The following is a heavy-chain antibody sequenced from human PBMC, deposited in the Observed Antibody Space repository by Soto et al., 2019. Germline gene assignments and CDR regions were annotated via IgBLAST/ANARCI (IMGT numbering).Heavy chain of an antibody. Sequence: GESLKISGKGSGCTFTSYWIGWVRQMPGKGLEWMGIIYPGDSHTTYSPSFQGQVAISADKSISTAYLQWSSLKASDTAMYYCARRISNWYFDLWGRGTLVTVS. CDR2: IYPGDSHT. CDR3: ARRISNWYFDL. CDR1: GCTFTSYW. J-gene: IGHJ2*01. D-gene: IGHD3-3*02. V-gene: IGHV5-51*01.